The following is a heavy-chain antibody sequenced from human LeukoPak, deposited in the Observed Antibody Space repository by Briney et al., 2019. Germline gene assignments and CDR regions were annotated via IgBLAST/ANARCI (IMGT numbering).Heavy chain of an antibody. CDR1: DYTFTSYG. V-gene: IGHV1-18*01. CDR2: ISAYNGNT. J-gene: IGHJ3*02. CDR3: ARLSGSYYEGAFDI. Sequence: GASVKVSCKASDYTFTSYGISWVRQAPGQGLEWMGWISAYNGNTNYAQKLQGRVTMTTDTSTSTAYMELRSLRSDDTAVYYCARLSGSYYEGAFDIWGQGTMVTVSS. D-gene: IGHD1-26*01.